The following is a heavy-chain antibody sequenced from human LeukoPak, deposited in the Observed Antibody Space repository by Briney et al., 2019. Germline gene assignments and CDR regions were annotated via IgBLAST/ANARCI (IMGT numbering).Heavy chain of an antibody. J-gene: IGHJ4*02. D-gene: IGHD2-15*01. CDR2: NSSSSSYI. CDR3: ARDYYCSGGSCYSPHY. V-gene: IGHV3-21*01. Sequence: GGSLRLSCAASGFTFSSYSMNWVRQAPGKGLEWISSNSSSSSYIYYADSVKGRFTISRDNAKNSLYLQMNSLRAEDTAVYYCARDYYCSGGSCYSPHYWGQGTLVTVSS. CDR1: GFTFSSYS.